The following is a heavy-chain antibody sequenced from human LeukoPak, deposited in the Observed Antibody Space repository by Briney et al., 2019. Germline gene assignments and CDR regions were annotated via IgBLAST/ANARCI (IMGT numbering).Heavy chain of an antibody. V-gene: IGHV3-23*01. J-gene: IGHJ4*02. CDR1: GFTFSSYG. D-gene: IGHD4-17*01. CDR2: NSGSGGST. Sequence: PGGSLRLSCAASGFTFSSYGMSWVRKAPGKGLEWVSSNSGSGGSTYYADSVKGRLTISRDNSKNTPYLQMNSLRAGDTAVNTFAKENYGYAFDYWGQGTLVTVSS. CDR3: AKENYGYAFDY.